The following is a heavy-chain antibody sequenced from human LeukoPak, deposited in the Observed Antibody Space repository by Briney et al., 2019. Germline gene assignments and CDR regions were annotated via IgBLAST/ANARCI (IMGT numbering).Heavy chain of an antibody. J-gene: IGHJ5*02. CDR2: ISDSGGAT. D-gene: IGHD4-23*01. CDR3: ARGAKLLWFDP. Sequence: GGSLRLSCAASGLTFTNHAVTWVRQAPGKGLEWVSTISDSGGATYYVDSVKGRFTISRDNSKNTVYLQMNSLRVEDTAVYYCARGAKLLWFDPWGQGTLVSVSS. CDR1: GLTFTNHA. V-gene: IGHV3-23*01.